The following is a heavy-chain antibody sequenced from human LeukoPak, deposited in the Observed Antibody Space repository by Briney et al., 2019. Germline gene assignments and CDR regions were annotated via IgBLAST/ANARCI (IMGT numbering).Heavy chain of an antibody. D-gene: IGHD3-10*01. CDR3: ASYKGGSGSYYKIEARYYYMNV. V-gene: IGHV4-4*07. CDR2: IYTSGST. Sequence: SETLSLTCTVSGGSISSYYWSWIRQPAGKGLEWIGRIYTSGSTYYNPSLKSRVTISVDTSKNQFSLKLSSVTAADTAVYYCASYKGGSGSYYKIEARYYYMNVWGKGTTVTISS. CDR1: GGSISSYY. J-gene: IGHJ6*03.